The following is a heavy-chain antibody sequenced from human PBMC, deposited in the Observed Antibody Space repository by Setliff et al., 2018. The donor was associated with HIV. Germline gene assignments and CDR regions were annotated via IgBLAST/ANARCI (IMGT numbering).Heavy chain of an antibody. J-gene: IGHJ3*02. D-gene: IGHD6-13*01. Sequence: KVSCKASGGTFSGYAINWVRQAPGQGLEWLGNIIPNVGVVYYAQRFQGRVTITTVQSTSTAYLELSSLRSDDTAVYYCARDPGYKSSWYGAFDIWGQGTMVTVSS. CDR3: ARDPGYKSSWYGAFDI. V-gene: IGHV1-69*04. CDR2: IIPNVGVV. CDR1: GGTFSGYA.